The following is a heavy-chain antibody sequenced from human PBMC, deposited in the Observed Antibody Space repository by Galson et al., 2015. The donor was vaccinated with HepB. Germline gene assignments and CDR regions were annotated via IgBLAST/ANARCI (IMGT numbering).Heavy chain of an antibody. J-gene: IGHJ3*02. CDR3: ARVVVTAPGAFDI. CDR2: INAGNGNT. CDR1: GYTFTSYA. D-gene: IGHD2-21*02. V-gene: IGHV1-3*01. Sequence: SVKVSCKASGYTFTSYAMHWVRQAPGQRLEWMGWINAGNGNTKYSQKFQGRVTITRDTSASTAYMELSSLRSEDTAVYYCARVVVTAPGAFDIWGQGTMDTVSS.